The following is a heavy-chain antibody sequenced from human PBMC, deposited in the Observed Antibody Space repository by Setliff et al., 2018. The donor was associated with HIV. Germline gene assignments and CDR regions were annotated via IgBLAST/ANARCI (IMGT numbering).Heavy chain of an antibody. J-gene: IGHJ4*02. Sequence: LSLTCTVSGGSISSSSYYWGWIRQPPGKGLEWIGSIYYSGNTYYNPSLKSRATISVDMSKNQFSLRLSSVTAADTAVYYCIIAYSSGWLAPMGFDSWGQGTLVTVSS. V-gene: IGHV4-39*01. CDR1: GGSISSSSYY. CDR2: IYYSGNT. CDR3: IIAYSSGWLAPMGFDS. D-gene: IGHD6-19*01.